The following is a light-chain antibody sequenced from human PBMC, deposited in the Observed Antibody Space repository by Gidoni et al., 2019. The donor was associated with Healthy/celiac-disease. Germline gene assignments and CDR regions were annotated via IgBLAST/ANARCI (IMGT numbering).Light chain of an antibody. Sequence: EIVLTQSPATLSLSPGERATLSCRASQSVSSYLAWYQQKPGQAPRLRIYDASNRATGLPARFSGSGSGTDVTLTISSLEPEDFAVYYCQQRSNWPPLFTFGPGTKVDIK. V-gene: IGKV3-11*01. CDR3: QQRSNWPPLFT. J-gene: IGKJ3*01. CDR1: QSVSSY. CDR2: DAS.